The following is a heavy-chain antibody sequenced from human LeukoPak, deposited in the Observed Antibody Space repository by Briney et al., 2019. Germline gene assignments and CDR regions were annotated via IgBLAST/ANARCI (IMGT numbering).Heavy chain of an antibody. J-gene: IGHJ4*02. D-gene: IGHD3-16*02. CDR2: INSDGSGT. Sequence: PGGSLRLSCAASGFTFSSYWMHWVRQAPGKGLVWVSRINSDGSGTSYADSVKGRFTISRDNAKDTLYLQMNSLRAEDTAVYYCAIEIVDGFDYWGQGTLVTVSS. CDR1: GFTFSSYW. V-gene: IGHV3-74*01. CDR3: AIEIVDGFDY.